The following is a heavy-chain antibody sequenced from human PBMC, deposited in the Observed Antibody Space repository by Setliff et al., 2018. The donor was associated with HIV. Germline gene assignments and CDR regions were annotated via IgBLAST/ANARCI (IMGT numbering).Heavy chain of an antibody. CDR3: ARDWLADGYSTKFAFDI. J-gene: IGHJ3*02. Sequence: GESLKISCAASGFTFSSYSLNWVRQAPGKGLEWVSYISSSSSTVFHADSVKGRFTISRDDAKNSLFLQMNSLRAENTAVYYCARDWLADGYSTKFAFDIWGQGTMVTVSS. CDR2: ISSSSSTV. CDR1: GFTFSSYS. V-gene: IGHV3-48*01. D-gene: IGHD5-18*01.